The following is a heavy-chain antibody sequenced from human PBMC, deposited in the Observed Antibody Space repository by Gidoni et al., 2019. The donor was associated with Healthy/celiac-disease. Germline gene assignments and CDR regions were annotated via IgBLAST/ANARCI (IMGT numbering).Heavy chain of an antibody. D-gene: IGHD3-10*01. CDR2: VIPIFGTA. Sequence: QVQLVQSGAEVKKPGSSVKVSCKASGGTFSSYAISWVRQAPGQGLEWMGGVIPIFGTANYAKEFQGRVTVTADGSTGKGYKGVRNLGSEGTAGYYWADPLRFGGFGYYYYGMDVWGQGTTVTVSS. CDR3: ADPLRFGGFGYYYYGMDV. J-gene: IGHJ6*02. V-gene: IGHV1-69*01. CDR1: GGTFSSYA.